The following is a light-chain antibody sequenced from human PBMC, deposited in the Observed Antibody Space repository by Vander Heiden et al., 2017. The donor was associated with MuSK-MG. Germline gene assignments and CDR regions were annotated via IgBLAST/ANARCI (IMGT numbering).Light chain of an antibody. V-gene: IGKV1-5*01. Sequence: DIQMTQSPSTLSASVGDRVTITCRASQSISTWLAWYQQKPGKAPNLLIYGASTLESGVPSRFSGSGSGTEFTLTISSLQPDDFATYYCRHEKGYSRTFGQGTKVEI. CDR2: GAS. CDR1: QSISTW. J-gene: IGKJ1*01. CDR3: RHEKGYSRT.